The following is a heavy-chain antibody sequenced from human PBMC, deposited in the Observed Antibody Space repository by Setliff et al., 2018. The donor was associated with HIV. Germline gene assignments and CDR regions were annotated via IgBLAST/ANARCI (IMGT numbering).Heavy chain of an antibody. CDR3: ARDHPGVAY. J-gene: IGHJ4*02. D-gene: IGHD3-10*01. CDR1: GYTFTNNV. CDR2: IHAGSGDT. Sequence: ASVKVSCKASGYTFTNNVIHWVRQAPGQRLEWMGWIHAGSGDTQYSQKFQGRVTITRDTSASTVYMELSSLRSEDTAMYYCARDHPGVAYWGQGTMVTVSS. V-gene: IGHV1-3*01.